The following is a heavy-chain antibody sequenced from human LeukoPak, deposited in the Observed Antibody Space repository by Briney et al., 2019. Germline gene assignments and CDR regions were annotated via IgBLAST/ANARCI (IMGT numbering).Heavy chain of an antibody. CDR1: GFTFYDYA. D-gene: IGHD3-3*01. CDR3: AKDLTIFGVVIDY. J-gene: IGHJ4*02. Sequence: PGRSLRLSCAASGFTFYDYAMHWVRHAPGKGLEWVSLISGDGGSTYYADSVKGRFTISRDNSKNSLYLQMNSLRTEDTALYYCAKDLTIFGVVIDYWGQGTLVTVSS. CDR2: ISGDGGST. V-gene: IGHV3-43*02.